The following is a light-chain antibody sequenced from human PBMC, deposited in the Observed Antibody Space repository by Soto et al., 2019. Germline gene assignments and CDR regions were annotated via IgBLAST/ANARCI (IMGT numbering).Light chain of an antibody. CDR2: GNS. Sequence: QSVLTQPPSVSGAPGQRVTISCTGSSSNIGAGYDVHWYQQLPGTAPKLLIYGNSNRPSGVPDRFSGSKSGTSASLAITGLQAEDEADYYCQPYVSSVSKVVFGGGTKLTVL. V-gene: IGLV1-40*01. CDR3: QPYVSSVSKVV. CDR1: SSNIGAGYD. J-gene: IGLJ2*01.